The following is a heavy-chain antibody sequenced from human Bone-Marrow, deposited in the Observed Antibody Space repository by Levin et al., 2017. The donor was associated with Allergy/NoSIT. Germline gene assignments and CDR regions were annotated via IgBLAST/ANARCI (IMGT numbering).Heavy chain of an antibody. Sequence: GGSLRLSCAASGFTFSSYPMNWVRQAPGKGLEWVSYISSSGNTIYYADSVKGRFTISRDNAKNSLYLQMNSLRAEDTALYYCARDRTTVTNFDYWGQGTLVTVSS. D-gene: IGHD4-17*01. J-gene: IGHJ4*02. CDR2: ISSSGNTI. CDR1: GFTFSSYP. CDR3: ARDRTTVTNFDY. V-gene: IGHV3-48*01.